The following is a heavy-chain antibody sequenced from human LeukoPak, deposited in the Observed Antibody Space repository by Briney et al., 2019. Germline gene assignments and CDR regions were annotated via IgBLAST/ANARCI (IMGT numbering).Heavy chain of an antibody. V-gene: IGHV4-34*01. J-gene: IGHJ4*02. CDR3: SRASGYLHNDE. Sequence: SETLSLTCAVYGGSFSGYYWSWIRQPPRKGLEWIGEINHSGSTNYNPSLKSRVTISVDTSKNKFSLKLRSVTAADTAVYYCSRASGYLHNDEWGEETLVSVCS. D-gene: IGHD5-12*01. CDR2: INHSGST. CDR1: GGSFSGYY.